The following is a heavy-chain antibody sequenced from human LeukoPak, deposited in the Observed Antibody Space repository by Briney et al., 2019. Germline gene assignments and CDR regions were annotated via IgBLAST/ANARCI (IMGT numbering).Heavy chain of an antibody. D-gene: IGHD6-6*01. J-gene: IGHJ6*04. CDR1: GGTFSSYA. CDR2: ISGYNGNT. Sequence: GASVKVSCKASGGTFSSYAISWVRQAPGQGLEWMGWISGYNGNTNYAQNLQGRVTMTTDTSTSTVYMELRSLRSDDTAVYYCAFSSYLLPGNFFHLDVWGKGTKVTVSS. CDR3: AFSSYLLPGNFFHLDV. V-gene: IGHV1-18*01.